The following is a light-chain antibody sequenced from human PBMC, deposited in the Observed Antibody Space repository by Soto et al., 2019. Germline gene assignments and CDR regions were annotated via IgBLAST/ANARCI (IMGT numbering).Light chain of an antibody. CDR1: QSITDW. Sequence: DIQMTQSPSTLSASVGDRVTITCRARQSITDWLAWYQQKPGKAPKLLIYKASSLESGVPSRFSGGGSGTEFTLTISSLQPYDFASYYCQHYITYPYTFGQGTKLEIK. J-gene: IGKJ2*01. CDR2: KAS. CDR3: QHYITYPYT. V-gene: IGKV1-5*03.